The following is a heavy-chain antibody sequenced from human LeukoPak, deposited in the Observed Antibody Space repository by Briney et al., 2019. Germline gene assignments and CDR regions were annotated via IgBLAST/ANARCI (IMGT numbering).Heavy chain of an antibody. CDR2: INQDGSAK. V-gene: IGHV3-7*01. Sequence: GGSLRLSCAASGFMFTSYWMSWVRQAPGKGLEWVANINQDGSAKYYVDSVKGRFTISRDNAKNSLYLQMNSLRAEDTAVYYCARGGGTPDYWGQGTLVTVSS. CDR3: ARGGGTPDY. CDR1: GFMFTSYW. J-gene: IGHJ4*02. D-gene: IGHD1-1*01.